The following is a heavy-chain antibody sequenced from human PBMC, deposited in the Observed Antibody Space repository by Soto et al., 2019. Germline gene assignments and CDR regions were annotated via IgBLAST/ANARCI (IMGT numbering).Heavy chain of an antibody. CDR2: ISSTTNYI. J-gene: IGHJ4*02. Sequence: LRLSCVASGFTFTRYSMNWVRQAPGKGLEWVSSISSTTNYIYYGDSMKGRFTISRDNAKNSLYLEMNSLRAEDTAVYYCARESEDLTSNFDYWGQGTLVTVSS. CDR1: GFTFTRYS. CDR3: ARESEDLTSNFDY. V-gene: IGHV3-21*06.